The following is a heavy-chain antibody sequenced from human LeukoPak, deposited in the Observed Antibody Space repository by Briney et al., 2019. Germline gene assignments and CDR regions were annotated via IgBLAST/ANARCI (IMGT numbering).Heavy chain of an antibody. CDR1: GYTFTGYY. CDR3: ARAEGYSYGQEPFDY. D-gene: IGHD5-18*01. CDR2: MNPNSGNT. J-gene: IGHJ4*02. Sequence: ASVKVSCKASGYTFTGYYMHWVRQAPGQGLEWMGWMNPNSGNTGYAQKFQGRVTMTRNTSISTAYMELSSLRSEDTAVYYCARAEGYSYGQEPFDYWGQGTLVTVSS. V-gene: IGHV1-8*02.